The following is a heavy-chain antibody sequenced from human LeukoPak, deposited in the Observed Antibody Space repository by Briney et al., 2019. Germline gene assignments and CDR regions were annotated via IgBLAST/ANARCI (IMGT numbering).Heavy chain of an antibody. V-gene: IGHV1-3*01. J-gene: IGHJ1*01. Sequence: GASVKVSCKASGYTFTSYAMHWVRQAPGQRLEWMGWINAGNGNTKYSQKCQGRVTITRDTSASTAYMELSSLRSEDTAVYYCASCPSLGSVTGFYDYVWGSYRPEYFQHWGQGTLVTVSS. CDR2: INAGNGNT. D-gene: IGHD3-16*02. CDR3: ASCPSLGSVTGFYDYVWGSYRPEYFQH. CDR1: GYTFTSYA.